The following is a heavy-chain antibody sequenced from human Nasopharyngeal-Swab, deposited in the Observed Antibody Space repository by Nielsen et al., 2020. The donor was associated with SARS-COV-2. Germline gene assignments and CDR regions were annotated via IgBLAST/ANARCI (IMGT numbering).Heavy chain of an antibody. V-gene: IGHV1-69*10. CDR1: GGTISSYV. CDR3: ARASYDFRRGNYFYSAMDV. D-gene: IGHD3-3*01. CDR2: IIPIHART. J-gene: IGHJ6*02. Sequence: SVKVSCKASGGTISSYVMSWVRLAPGQGLAWMGGIIPIHARTDYAQNFQGRVTITADESTSTAYMELSSLRSEDSAVYYCARASYDFRRGNYFYSAMDVWGQGTTVTVSS.